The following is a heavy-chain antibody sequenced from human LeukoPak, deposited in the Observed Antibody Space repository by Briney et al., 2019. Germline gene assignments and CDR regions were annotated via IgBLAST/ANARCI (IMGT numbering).Heavy chain of an antibody. Sequence: SETLSLTCAVYGGSFSGYYWSWISQPPGKGLEWIGEINHSGSTNYNPSLKSRVTISVDTSKNQFSLKLSSVTAADTAVYYCARHAAMVTFFDYWGQGTLVTVSS. CDR1: GGSFSGYY. D-gene: IGHD5-18*01. V-gene: IGHV4-34*01. J-gene: IGHJ4*02. CDR3: ARHAAMVTFFDY. CDR2: INHSGST.